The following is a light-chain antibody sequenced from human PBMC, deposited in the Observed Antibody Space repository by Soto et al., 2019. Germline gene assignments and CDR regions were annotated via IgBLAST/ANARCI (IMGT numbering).Light chain of an antibody. CDR2: DVS. CDR3: QHFNSYPLT. V-gene: IGKV1-13*02. J-gene: IGKJ5*01. Sequence: AIQLTQSPSSLSASVGDRVTITCRASQGISSALVWYQQKQGKGPKLLIYDVSSLESGVPSRFSGSGSGTDFTLTISSLQPEDFATYFCQHFNSYPLTFGQGTRLEIK. CDR1: QGISSA.